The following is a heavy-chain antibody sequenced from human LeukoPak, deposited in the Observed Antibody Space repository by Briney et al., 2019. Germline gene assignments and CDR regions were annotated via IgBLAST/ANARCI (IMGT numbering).Heavy chain of an antibody. CDR2: IYYSGST. J-gene: IGHJ2*01. CDR1: GGSFSGYY. D-gene: IGHD3-10*01. CDR3: ARPPRAGEGGYFDL. Sequence: SETLSLTCAVYGGSFSGYYWSWIRQPPGKGLEWIGSIYYSGSTYYNPSLKSRVTISVDTSKNQFSLKLSSVTAADTAVYYCARPPRAGEGGYFDLWGRGTLVTVSS. V-gene: IGHV4-34*01.